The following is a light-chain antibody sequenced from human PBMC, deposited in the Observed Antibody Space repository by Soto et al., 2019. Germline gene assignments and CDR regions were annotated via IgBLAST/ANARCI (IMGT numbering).Light chain of an antibody. CDR3: QKSYITPYT. V-gene: IGKV1-39*01. CDR1: QSISSY. J-gene: IGKJ2*01. CDR2: AAS. Sequence: DIQMTKSPSSLSASVGDRVTITCRASQSISSYLNWYQQKPGKAPKLLIYAASSLQSGVPSRFSGSGSGTDFTLTISSLQPEDFATYYCQKSYITPYTVGQGTKLEIK.